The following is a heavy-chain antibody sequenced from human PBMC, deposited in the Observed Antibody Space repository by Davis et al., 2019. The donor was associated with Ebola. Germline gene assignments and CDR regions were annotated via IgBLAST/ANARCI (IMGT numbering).Heavy chain of an antibody. D-gene: IGHD2-2*01. CDR1: GDSISSGDYH. CDR2: LYYSGST. CDR3: ARGRYCTRTTCYLWFDP. J-gene: IGHJ5*02. V-gene: IGHV4-39*07. Sequence: PSETLSLTCTVSGDSISSGDYHWSWIRQPPGKGLEWIANLYYSGSTNNNPSLKSRVTISVDTSKNQLSLNLSSVTAADTAVYYCARGRYCTRTTCYLWFDPWGQGTLVTVSS.